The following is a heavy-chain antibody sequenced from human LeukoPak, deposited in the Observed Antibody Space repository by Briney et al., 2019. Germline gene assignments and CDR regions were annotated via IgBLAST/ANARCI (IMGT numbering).Heavy chain of an antibody. D-gene: IGHD1-26*01. CDR2: ISAYNGNT. CDR1: GYTFTSYG. Sequence: GASVKVSCKASGYTFTSYGISWVRQAPGQGLEWMGWISAYNGNTNYAQKLQGRVTMTTDTSTSTAYMELRSLRSDDTAVYYCATVTPVGATRGWFDPWGQGTLVTVSS. V-gene: IGHV1-18*01. J-gene: IGHJ5*02. CDR3: ATVTPVGATRGWFDP.